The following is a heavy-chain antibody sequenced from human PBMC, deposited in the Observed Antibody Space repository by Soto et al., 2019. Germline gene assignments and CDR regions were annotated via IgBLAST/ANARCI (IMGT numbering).Heavy chain of an antibody. J-gene: IGHJ4*02. CDR2: IYHKGNT. Sequence: SETLSLTCPVSGVTVSSDAYYWSWIRQPPGKGLEWIGNIYHKGNTYYNPSLKSRLVIGLDTSKNQFSLSLSSVTAADTAVYYCARYRFSGNRWSKFDYWGQGTLVTVSS. CDR3: ARYRFSGNRWSKFDY. D-gene: IGHD3-16*02. V-gene: IGHV4-31*03. CDR1: GVTVSSDAYY.